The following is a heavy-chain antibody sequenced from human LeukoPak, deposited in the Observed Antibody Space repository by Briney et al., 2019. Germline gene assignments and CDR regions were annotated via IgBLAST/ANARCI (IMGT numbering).Heavy chain of an antibody. CDR3: AGSDTTGYTPREWDYWYFDL. V-gene: IGHV3-30*14. CDR2: ISYDGSNK. Sequence: PGRSLRLSCAASGFTFSSYAMHWVRQAPGKGLEWVAVISYDGSNKYYADSVKGRFTISRDNSKSTLYIQMNSLRAEDTAVYYCAGSDTTGYTPREWDYWYFDLWGRGTLVTVSS. D-gene: IGHD1-1*01. CDR1: GFTFSSYA. J-gene: IGHJ2*01.